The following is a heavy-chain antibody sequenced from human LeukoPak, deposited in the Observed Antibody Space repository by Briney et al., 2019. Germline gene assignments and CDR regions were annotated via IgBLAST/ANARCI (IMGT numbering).Heavy chain of an antibody. J-gene: IGHJ4*02. CDR3: ARSPGGSSAVDY. CDR1: GFTFSSYW. Sequence: GGSLRLSCAASGFTFSSYWMHWVRQAPGKGLVWVSRINSDGSITTYADSVKGRFTISRDNAKNTLYLEVNSLRAEDTAVYYRARSPGGSSAVDYWGQGTLVTVSS. D-gene: IGHD2-2*01. V-gene: IGHV3-74*01. CDR2: INSDGSIT.